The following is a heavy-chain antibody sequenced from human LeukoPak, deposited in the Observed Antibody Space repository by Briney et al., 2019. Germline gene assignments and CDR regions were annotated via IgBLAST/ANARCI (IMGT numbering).Heavy chain of an antibody. CDR3: ARQEYCSGASCYTWFDP. V-gene: IGHV5-51*01. J-gene: IGHJ5*02. Sequence: PGESLKISCKAFGYNFISYWIGWVRQMPGKGLEWMGIIYPGDSDTRYSPSLQGQVTISADKSISTAYLQWSSLKASDTAMYYCARQEYCSGASCYTWFDPWGQGTLVTVSS. D-gene: IGHD2-15*01. CDR2: IYPGDSDT. CDR1: GYNFISYW.